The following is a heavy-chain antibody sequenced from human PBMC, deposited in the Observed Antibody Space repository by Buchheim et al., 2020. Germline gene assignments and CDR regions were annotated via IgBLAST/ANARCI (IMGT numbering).Heavy chain of an antibody. V-gene: IGHV3-7*03. CDR1: RFTFSSYW. D-gene: IGHD1-7*01. J-gene: IGHJ5*02. CDR2: IKSDGSEK. Sequence: EVQLVESGGGLVQPGGSLRLSCAASRFTFSSYWMSWVRQAPGKGLEWVANIKSDGSEKYYVDSVKGRFTISRDNAKNSLYLQMNSLRDADTPIYYCAGAAGTTGGWFDPWRRGTL. CDR3: AGAAGTTGGWFDP.